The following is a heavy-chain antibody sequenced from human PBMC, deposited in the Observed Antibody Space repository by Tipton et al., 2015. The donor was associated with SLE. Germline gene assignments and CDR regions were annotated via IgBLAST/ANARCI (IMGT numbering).Heavy chain of an antibody. CDR1: GFTFSSYA. CDR2: ISYDGSNK. Sequence: SLRLSCAASGFTFSSYAMHWVRQAPGKGLEWVAVISYDGSNKYYADSVKGRFTISRDNSKNTLYLQMNSLRAEDTAVYYCAKEDSGYGLYWGQGTLVTVSS. J-gene: IGHJ4*02. CDR3: AKEDSGYGLY. V-gene: IGHV3-30-3*02. D-gene: IGHD5-12*01.